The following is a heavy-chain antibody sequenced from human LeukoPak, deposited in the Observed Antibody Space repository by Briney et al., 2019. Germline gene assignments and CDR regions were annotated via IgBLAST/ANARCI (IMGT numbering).Heavy chain of an antibody. CDR2: IIPILGIA. D-gene: IGHD5/OR15-5a*01. J-gene: IGHJ4*02. CDR3: ARDRGLVVSSFYFDY. CDR1: GYTFTSYG. V-gene: IGHV1-69*04. Sequence: SVKVSCKASGYTFTSYGISWVRQAPGQGLEWMGRIIPILGIANYAQKFQGRVTITADKSTSTAYMELSSLRSEDTAVYYCARDRGLVVSSFYFDYWGQGTLVTVSS.